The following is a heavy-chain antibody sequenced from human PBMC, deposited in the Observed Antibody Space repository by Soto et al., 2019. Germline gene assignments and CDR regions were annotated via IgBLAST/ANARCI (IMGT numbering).Heavy chain of an antibody. V-gene: IGHV3-23*01. CDR2: ISGSGGTT. J-gene: IGHJ4*02. CDR3: AKRTNEYGGSFDY. CDR1: GFTFSSFA. D-gene: IGHD4-17*01. Sequence: GGSLRLSCAAFGFTFSSFAMSWVRQAPGKGLEWVSAISGSGGTTQYADSVKGRFTISRDNSKNTAYLQMNSLSAEDTAVYYCAKRTNEYGGSFDYWGQGTLVTVSS.